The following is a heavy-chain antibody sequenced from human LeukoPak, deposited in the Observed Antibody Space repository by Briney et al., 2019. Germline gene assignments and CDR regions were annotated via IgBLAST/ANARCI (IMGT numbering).Heavy chain of an antibody. CDR3: VKDDGTSGYDLLDY. V-gene: IGHV3-7*01. Sequence: GGSLRLSCAASGFTFSNYWMNWVRQAPGKGLEWVATINQDGSDEYYVASVKGRFTISRDNAKNSLYLQMNSLRAEDTAVYYCVKDDGTSGYDLLDYWGRGTLVTVSS. CDR2: INQDGSDE. D-gene: IGHD5-12*01. J-gene: IGHJ4*02. CDR1: GFTFSNYW.